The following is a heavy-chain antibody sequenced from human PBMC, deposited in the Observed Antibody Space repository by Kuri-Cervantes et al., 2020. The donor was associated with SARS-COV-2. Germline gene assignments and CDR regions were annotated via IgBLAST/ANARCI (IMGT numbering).Heavy chain of an antibody. CDR3: ARDWNDYGYY. CDR1: GGSISSSSYY. Sequence: SETLSLTCTVSGGSISSSSYYWGWIRQPPGKGLEWIGRIFTIGSTNYNPSLESRVTMSVDTSKNQVSLRLTSVTAADTAIYYCARDWNDYGYYWGQGILVTVSS. J-gene: IGHJ4*02. CDR2: IFTIGST. D-gene: IGHD4-17*01. V-gene: IGHV4-39*07.